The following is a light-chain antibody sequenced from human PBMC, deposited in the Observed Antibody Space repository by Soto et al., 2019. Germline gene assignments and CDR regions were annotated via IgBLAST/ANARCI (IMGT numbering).Light chain of an antibody. CDR2: AAS. Sequence: DIQMTQSPSSLSASVGDRVTITCRASQTISNYLNWYQEIPGKAPKLLIYAASNLQSGVPSRFSGSGSGTEFTLNISNLQPKDFATYDCQKTYSTPFTFGPGTNVDI. CDR1: QTISNY. J-gene: IGKJ3*01. CDR3: QKTYSTPFT. V-gene: IGKV1-39*01.